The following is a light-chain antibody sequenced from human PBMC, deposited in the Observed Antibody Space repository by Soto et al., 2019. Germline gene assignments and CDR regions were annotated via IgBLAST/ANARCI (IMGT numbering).Light chain of an antibody. V-gene: IGLV2-8*01. Sequence: QSALTQPPSASGSPGQSVNISCTGTSSDVGGYNYVSWYQQHPGKAPKLMIYEVTKRPSGVPDRFSGSKSGNTASLTVSGLQSEDEADYYCGSYAGGNTYVFGSGTKVTVL. CDR2: EVT. CDR1: SSDVGGYNY. J-gene: IGLJ1*01. CDR3: GSYAGGNTYV.